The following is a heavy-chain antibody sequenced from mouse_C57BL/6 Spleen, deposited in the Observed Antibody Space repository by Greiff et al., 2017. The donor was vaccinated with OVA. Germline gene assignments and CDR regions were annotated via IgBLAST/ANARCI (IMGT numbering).Heavy chain of an antibody. D-gene: IGHD3-2*02. CDR3: ARASEGYFDV. J-gene: IGHJ1*03. CDR2: IYPGSGNT. V-gene: IGHV1-76*01. Sequence: QVQLKESGAELVRPGASVKLSCKASGYTFTDYYTNWVKQRPGQGLEWIARIYPGSGNTYYNEKFKGKATLTAEKSSSTAYMQLSSLTSEDSAVYFCARASEGYFDVWGTGTTVTVSS. CDR1: GYTFTDYY.